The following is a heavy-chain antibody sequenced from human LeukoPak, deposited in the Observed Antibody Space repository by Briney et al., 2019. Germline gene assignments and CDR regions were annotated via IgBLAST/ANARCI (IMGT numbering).Heavy chain of an antibody. J-gene: IGHJ4*02. D-gene: IGHD6-13*01. CDR3: ARDQAIAAAGITWGFDY. CDR2: ISSSSSTI. V-gene: IGHV3-48*01. Sequence: GGSLRLSCAASGFTFSSYSMNWVRQAPGKGLEWVSYISSSSSTIYYADSVKGRFTISRDNAKNSLYLQMNSLRAEDTAVYYCARDQAIAAAGITWGFDYWGQGTLVTVSS. CDR1: GFTFSSYS.